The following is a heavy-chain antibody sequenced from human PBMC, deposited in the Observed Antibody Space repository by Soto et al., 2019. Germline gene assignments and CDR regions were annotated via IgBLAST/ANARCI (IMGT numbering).Heavy chain of an antibody. CDR3: ARGSSSSWSFDY. D-gene: IGHD6-13*01. CDR2: IIPIFGTA. V-gene: IGHV1-69*13. Sequence: SVKVSCKASGGTFSSYAISWGRQAPGQGLEWMGGIIPIFGTANYAQKVQGRVTITADESTSTAYMELSSLRSEDTAVYYCARGSSSSWSFDYWGQGTLVTVSS. CDR1: GGTFSSYA. J-gene: IGHJ4*02.